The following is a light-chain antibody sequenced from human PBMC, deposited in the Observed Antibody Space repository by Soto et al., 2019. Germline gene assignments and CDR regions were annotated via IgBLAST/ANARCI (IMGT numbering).Light chain of an antibody. CDR1: IIGSKS. CDR2: DDS. Sequence: SYELTQPPSVSVAPGQTASITCGGNIIGSKSVHWYQQKSGQAPVLVVYDDSDRPSGIPERVSGSNSGNTATLTIIRVEAGDEADYYCQVWDSSSDHWVFGGGTKVTVL. J-gene: IGLJ3*02. CDR3: QVWDSSSDHWV. V-gene: IGLV3-21*02.